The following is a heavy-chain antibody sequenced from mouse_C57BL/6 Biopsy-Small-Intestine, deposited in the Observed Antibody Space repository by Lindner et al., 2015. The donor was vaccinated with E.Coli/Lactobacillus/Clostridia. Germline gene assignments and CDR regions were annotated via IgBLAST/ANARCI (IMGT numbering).Heavy chain of an antibody. Sequence: VQLQESGPELVKPGASVKISCKASGYAFSSYWMNWVKQRPGKGLEWIGQIYPGDGDTNYNGKFKGKATLTADKSSSTAYMQLSSLTSEDSAVYYCARTTTVVANFDYWGQGTTLTVSS. CDR2: IYPGDGDT. CDR1: GYAFSSYW. V-gene: IGHV1-80*01. CDR3: ARTTTVVANFDY. J-gene: IGHJ2*01. D-gene: IGHD1-1*01.